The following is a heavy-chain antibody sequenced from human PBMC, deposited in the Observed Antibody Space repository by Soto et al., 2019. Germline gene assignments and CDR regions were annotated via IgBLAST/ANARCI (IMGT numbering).Heavy chain of an antibody. Sequence: QVQLVQSGAEVKKPGASVKVSCKASGYTFTSYDINWVRQATGQGLEWMGWMNPNSGNTGYAQKFQGRVTMTRNTSISTAYMELSSLRSEGTAVYYCARWPDGYYYYGVDVWGQGTTVTVSS. CDR2: MNPNSGNT. V-gene: IGHV1-8*01. CDR1: GYTFTSYD. CDR3: ARWPDGYYYYGVDV. J-gene: IGHJ6*02.